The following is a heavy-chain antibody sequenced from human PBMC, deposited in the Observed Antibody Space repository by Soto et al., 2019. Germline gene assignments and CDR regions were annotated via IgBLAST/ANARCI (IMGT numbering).Heavy chain of an antibody. D-gene: IGHD1-26*01. CDR3: ARGCIESGDAFDI. CDR1: GGSISSYY. J-gene: IGHJ3*02. V-gene: IGHV4-59*01. CDR2: IYYSGST. Sequence: SETLSLTCTVSGGSISSYYWSWIRQPPGKGMEWIGYIYYSGSTNYNPSLKSRVTITVDTSKNQFSLKLSSVTAAATAVYYCARGCIESGDAFDIWGQGTMVTVSS.